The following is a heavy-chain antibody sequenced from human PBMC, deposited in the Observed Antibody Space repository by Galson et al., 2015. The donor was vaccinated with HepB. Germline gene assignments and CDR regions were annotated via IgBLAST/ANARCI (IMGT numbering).Heavy chain of an antibody. D-gene: IGHD6-19*01. CDR2: IYSSGST. CDR1: GFTVSSNY. CDR3: ARAPYALYSSGWDGNAFDV. J-gene: IGHJ3*01. V-gene: IGHV3-53*04. Sequence: SLRLSCAASGFTVSSNYMNWVRQAPGKGLEWVSVIYSSGSTYYADSVKDRFTISRHNSKNTLYLQMNSLRAEDTAVYYCARAPYALYSSGWDGNAFDVWGQGTMVTVSS.